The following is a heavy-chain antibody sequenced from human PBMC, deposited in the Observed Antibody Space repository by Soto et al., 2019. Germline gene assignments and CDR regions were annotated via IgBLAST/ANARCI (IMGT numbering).Heavy chain of an antibody. D-gene: IGHD3-10*01. CDR1: GGSISSSSYY. Sequence: SETLSLTCTVSGGSISSSSYYWSWIRQPPGKGLEWIGYIYYSGSTNYNPSLKSRVTISVDTSKNQFSLKLSSVTAADTAVYYCARSPPSMVLTEFDPWGQGTLVTVSS. CDR2: IYYSGST. J-gene: IGHJ5*02. V-gene: IGHV4-61*01. CDR3: ARSPPSMVLTEFDP.